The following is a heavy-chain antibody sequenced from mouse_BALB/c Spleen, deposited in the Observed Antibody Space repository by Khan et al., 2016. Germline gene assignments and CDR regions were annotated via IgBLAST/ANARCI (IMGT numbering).Heavy chain of an antibody. J-gene: IGHJ2*01. V-gene: IGHV3-6*02. Sequence: EVQLQESGPGLVKPSQSLSLTCSVTGYSITSGYYWNWIRQFPGNKLEWMGYISYDGSNNYNPSLKNRISINRDPSKNQFFLKLNSVTTEDTATYDCAIAWYFDYWGQGTTLTVSS. CDR3: AIAWYFDY. CDR2: ISYDGSN. CDR1: GYSITSGYY.